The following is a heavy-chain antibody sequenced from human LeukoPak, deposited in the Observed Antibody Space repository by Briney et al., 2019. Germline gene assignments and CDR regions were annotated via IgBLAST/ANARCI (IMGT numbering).Heavy chain of an antibody. CDR2: IKHGASEK. Sequence: PGGSLRLSCAASGFTVGNNYMNWVREAPGKGLEWVANIKHGASEKYYVDSVEGRFTISRDDAKNSLYLEMNSLRVEDTAVYYCARGYGSGSYTPTKNWGQGVLVTVSS. CDR1: GFTVGNNY. V-gene: IGHV3-7*04. CDR3: ARGYGSGSYTPTKN. D-gene: IGHD3-10*01. J-gene: IGHJ4*02.